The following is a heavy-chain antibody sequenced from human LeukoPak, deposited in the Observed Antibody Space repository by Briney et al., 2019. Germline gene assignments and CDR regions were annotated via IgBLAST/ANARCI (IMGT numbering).Heavy chain of an antibody. J-gene: IGHJ6*03. D-gene: IGHD2-2*01. CDR2: IYPSGST. Sequence: SETLSLTCTVSGGSFTTYYWSWIRQPAGKRLEWIGRIYPSGSTNYNPSLNSRVTMSVDTSKNQFSLKLSSVTAADTAVYYCARIPSWNYYSSYMDVWGKGIMVTVSS. CDR1: GGSFTTYY. CDR3: ARIPSWNYYSSYMDV. V-gene: IGHV4-4*07.